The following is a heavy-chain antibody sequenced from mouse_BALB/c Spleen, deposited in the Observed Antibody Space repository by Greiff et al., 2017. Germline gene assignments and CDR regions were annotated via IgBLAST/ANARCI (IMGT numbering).Heavy chain of an antibody. V-gene: IGHV2-9*02. CDR1: GFSLTSYG. J-gene: IGHJ4*01. D-gene: IGHD2-14*01. CDR2: IWAGGST. CDR3: ARDRHDEKNYAMDY. Sequence: VMLVESGPGLVAPSQSLSITCTVSGFSLTSYGVHWVRQPPGKGLEWLGVIWAGGSTNYNSALMSRLSISKDNSKSQVFLKMNSLQTDDTAMYYCARDRHDEKNYAMDYWGQGTSVTVSS.